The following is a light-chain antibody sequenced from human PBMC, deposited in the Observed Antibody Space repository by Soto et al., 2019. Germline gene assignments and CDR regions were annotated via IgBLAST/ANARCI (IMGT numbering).Light chain of an antibody. CDR2: GAS. V-gene: IGKV3-15*01. CDR1: ESLQSN. J-gene: IGKJ5*01. Sequence: DIVKTQSPATVSVSTGERDTLPCRESESLQSNLAWYQQKPGQAPRLLIYGASTRATGIPARFSGSGSGTEFTLTISSLQSEDFAVYYCQQYNNWPPITFGQGTRLEIK. CDR3: QQYNNWPPIT.